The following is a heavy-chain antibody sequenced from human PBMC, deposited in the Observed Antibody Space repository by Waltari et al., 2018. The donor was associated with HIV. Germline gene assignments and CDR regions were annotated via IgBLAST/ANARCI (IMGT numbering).Heavy chain of an antibody. CDR3: ARTTHGIDF. CDR1: GFTFSSYN. J-gene: IGHJ4*02. CDR2: ITSSGYTI. Sequence: EVQLLESGGGLVQPGGSLRLSCVASGFTFSSYNMNWVRQAPGKGLEWLSYITSSGYTIYYADSVEGRFTVSRDNAKNSLYLQMNSLRAEDTAVYYCARTTHGIDFWGQGTLVTVSS. D-gene: IGHD1-1*01. V-gene: IGHV3-48*04.